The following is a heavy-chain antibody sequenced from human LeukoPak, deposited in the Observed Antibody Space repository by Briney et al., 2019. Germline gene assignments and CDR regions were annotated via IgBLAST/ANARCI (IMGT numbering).Heavy chain of an antibody. CDR1: GGSISSYY. Sequence: SETLSLTCTVSGGSISSYYWSWIRQPPGKGLEWIGYIYYSGSTNYNPSLKSRVTISVDTSKNQFSLKLSSVTAADTAVYYCATHLLPGYFCGMDVCGQGATVTVSS. V-gene: IGHV4-59*08. CDR3: ATHLLPGYFCGMDV. D-gene: IGHD3-9*01. CDR2: IYYSGST. J-gene: IGHJ6*01.